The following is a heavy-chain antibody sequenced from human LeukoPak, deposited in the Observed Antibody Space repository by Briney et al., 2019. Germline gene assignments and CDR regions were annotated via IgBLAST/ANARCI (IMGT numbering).Heavy chain of an antibody. V-gene: IGHV4-39*01. CDR2: IYYSGST. Sequence: SETLSLTCTVSGGSFSSSSYYWGWIRQPPGKGLEWIGSIYYSGSTYYNPSLKSRVTITVDTSKNQFSLKLSSVTAADTAAYYCARVEPAGMDAFDIWGQGTMVTVSS. CDR3: ARVEPAGMDAFDI. CDR1: GGSFSSSSYY. J-gene: IGHJ3*02.